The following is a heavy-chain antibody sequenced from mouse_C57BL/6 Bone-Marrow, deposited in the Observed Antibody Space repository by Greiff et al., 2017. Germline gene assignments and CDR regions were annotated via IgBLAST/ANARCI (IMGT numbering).Heavy chain of an antibody. D-gene: IGHD2-12*01. CDR3: ASIPYYNFDY. CDR1: GYAFSSSW. Sequence: VQLQQSGPELVKPGASVKISCKASGYAFSSSWMNWVKQRPGKGLEWIGRIYPGDGDTNYNGKFKGKATLTVDKSSSTAYMQLSSLTSEDSAVYFCASIPYYNFDYWGQGTTLTVSS. V-gene: IGHV1-82*01. J-gene: IGHJ2*01. CDR2: IYPGDGDT.